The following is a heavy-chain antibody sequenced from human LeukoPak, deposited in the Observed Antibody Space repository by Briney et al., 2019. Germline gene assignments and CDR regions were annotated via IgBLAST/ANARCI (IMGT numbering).Heavy chain of an antibody. CDR3: ASAPLASLYYRDG. V-gene: IGHV1-69*05. J-gene: IGHJ6*03. CDR2: IIPICGTG. CDR1: GGTFSSYA. Sequence: SVKLSCKSSGGTFSSYAISWVRQAPGQGLEWMGVIIPICGTGDYAQKFQGRVTITTDESTSTAYVELSSLSSGDAAVYFCASAPLASLYYRDGWLKGTKVSVPS.